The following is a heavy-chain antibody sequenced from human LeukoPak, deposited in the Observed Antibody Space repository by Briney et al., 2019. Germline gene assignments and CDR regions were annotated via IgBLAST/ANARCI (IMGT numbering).Heavy chain of an antibody. CDR2: INPNSGGT. J-gene: IGHJ6*03. CDR3: ARAANPREGYYYYYMDV. V-gene: IGHV1-2*02. Sequence: ASVKVSCKASGYTFTGYYMHWVRQAPGQGLEWMGWINPNSGGTNYAQKFQGRVTMTRDTSISTAYMELSRLRSDDTAVYYCARAANPREGYYYYYMDVWAKGPRSPSP. D-gene: IGHD6-25*01. CDR1: GYTFTGYY.